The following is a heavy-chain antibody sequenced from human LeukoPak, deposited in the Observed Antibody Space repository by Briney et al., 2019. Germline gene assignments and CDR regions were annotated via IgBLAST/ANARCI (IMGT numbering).Heavy chain of an antibody. Sequence: SSETLSLTCTVSGGSISSYCWSWIRQPPGKGLEWIGYIYYSGSTNYNPSLKSRVTISVDTSKNQFSLKLSSVTAADTAVYYCARAYSSSWYGFDYWGQGTLVTVSS. V-gene: IGHV4-59*01. CDR1: GGSISSYC. CDR2: IYYSGST. J-gene: IGHJ4*02. CDR3: ARAYSSSWYGFDY. D-gene: IGHD6-13*01.